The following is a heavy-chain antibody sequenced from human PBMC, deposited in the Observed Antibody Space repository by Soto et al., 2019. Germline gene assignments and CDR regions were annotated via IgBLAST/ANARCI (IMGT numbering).Heavy chain of an antibody. V-gene: IGHV1-18*01. D-gene: IGHD1-1*01. Sequence: QVHLVQSGAEVTKPGASVKVSCKGSGYAFTTYGITWVRQAPGQGLEWMGWISAHNGNTNYAQKLQGRVTVTRDTSTSTAYMELRSLRSDDTVVYYCARGRYGDYWGQGALVTVSS. CDR3: ARGRYGDY. J-gene: IGHJ4*02. CDR1: GYAFTTYG. CDR2: ISAHNGNT.